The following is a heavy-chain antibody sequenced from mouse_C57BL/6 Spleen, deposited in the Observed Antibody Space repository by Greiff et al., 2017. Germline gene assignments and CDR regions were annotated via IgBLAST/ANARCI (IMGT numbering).Heavy chain of an antibody. D-gene: IGHD1-1*01. J-gene: IGHJ4*01. V-gene: IGHV5-6*01. CDR3: ARQGGSSYKAMDY. CDR2: ISSGGSYT. CDR1: GFTFSSYG. Sequence: EVKLMESGGDLVKPGGSLKLSCAASGFTFSSYGMSWVRQTPDKRLEWVATISSGGSYTYYPDSVKGRFTISRDNAKNTLYLQMSSLKSEDTAMYYCARQGGSSYKAMDYWGQGNSVTVSS.